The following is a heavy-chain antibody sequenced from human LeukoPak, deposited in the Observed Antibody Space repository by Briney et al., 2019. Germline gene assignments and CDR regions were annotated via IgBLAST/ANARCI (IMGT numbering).Heavy chain of an antibody. V-gene: IGHV3-74*01. CDR2: INIDGSST. D-gene: IGHD3-10*01. CDR3: ARYVGDYFDY. Sequence: PGGSLRLSCAASGFTFSSYWMHWVRQAPGKGLVWVSRINIDGSSTSYADSVKGRFTISRDNAKSTLYLQMNSLRAEDTAVYYCARYVGDYFDYWGQGTLVTVSS. CDR1: GFTFSSYW. J-gene: IGHJ4*02.